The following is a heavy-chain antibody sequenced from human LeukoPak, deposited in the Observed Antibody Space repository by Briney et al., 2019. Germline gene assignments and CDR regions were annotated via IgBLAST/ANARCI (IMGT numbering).Heavy chain of an antibody. CDR2: MYSSGST. J-gene: IGHJ4*02. CDR1: GGSISSSSYY. Sequence: PSETLSLTCTVSGGSISSSSYYWGWIRQPPGKGLEWIGSMYSSGSTYYNPSLKSRVTISVDTSKNQFSLKLSSVTAADTAVYYCARGGGLRGAQRLDDYWGQGTLVTVSS. V-gene: IGHV4-39*07. CDR3: ARGGGLRGAQRLDDY. D-gene: IGHD1-26*01.